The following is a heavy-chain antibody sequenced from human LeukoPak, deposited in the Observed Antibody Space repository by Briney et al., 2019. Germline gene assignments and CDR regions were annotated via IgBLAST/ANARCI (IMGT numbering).Heavy chain of an antibody. V-gene: IGHV3-15*01. Sequence: PGGSLGLSCAASGFTFSSYSMNWVRQAPGKGLEWIGRIQHGGTTDYAAPVKGRFTISRDDSKATLYLQMNSLKTEDTAIYYCTTVTHFYLGGQGTLVTVSS. CDR2: IQHGGTT. D-gene: IGHD2-15*01. J-gene: IGHJ4*02. CDR3: TTVTHFYL. CDR1: GFTFSSYS.